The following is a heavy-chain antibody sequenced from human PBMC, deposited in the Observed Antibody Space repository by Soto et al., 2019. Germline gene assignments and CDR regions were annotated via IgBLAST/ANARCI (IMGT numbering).Heavy chain of an antibody. CDR3: AKVGGEQLGHYYYYGMDV. CDR1: GFTFSSYA. V-gene: IGHV3-23*01. CDR2: ISGSGGST. Sequence: EVQLLESGGGLAQPGGSLTLSCAASGFTFSSYAMSWVRQAPGKGLEWVSAISGSGGSTHYADAVKGRFTVSRENSKNTLYLQMNSLRAEDTAVYYCAKVGGEQLGHYYYYGMDVWGQGTTVTVSS. D-gene: IGHD6-6*01. J-gene: IGHJ6*02.